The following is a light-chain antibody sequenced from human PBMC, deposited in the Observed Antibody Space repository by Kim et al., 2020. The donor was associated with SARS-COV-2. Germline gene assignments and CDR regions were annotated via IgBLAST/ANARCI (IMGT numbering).Light chain of an antibody. V-gene: IGKV1-27*01. J-gene: IGKJ1*01. CDR3: QKYNAAPWT. CDR1: KGISNS. CDR2: DAS. Sequence: ASVGDRVTITCRASKGISNSLAWYQQKPGNVPKVLIYDASALHSGVPSRFSGSGSGTDFTLTISSLQPEDVATYYCQKYNAAPWTFGQGTKVDIK.